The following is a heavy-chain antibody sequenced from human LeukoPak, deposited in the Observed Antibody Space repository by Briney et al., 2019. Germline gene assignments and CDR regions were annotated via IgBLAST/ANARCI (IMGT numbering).Heavy chain of an antibody. CDR2: ISAYNGYT. J-gene: IGHJ4*02. CDR1: GYTFTNYP. D-gene: IGHD1-26*01. CDR3: ARVGGNYECLIDY. V-gene: IGHV1-18*01. Sequence: GASVKVSCKASGYTFTNYPIGWVRQAPGQGLEWMGWISAYNGYTKYAPSLQGRVTMTTDTSTSTAYMQLRSLRSDDTAMYYCARVGGNYECLIDYWGQGTLVTVSS.